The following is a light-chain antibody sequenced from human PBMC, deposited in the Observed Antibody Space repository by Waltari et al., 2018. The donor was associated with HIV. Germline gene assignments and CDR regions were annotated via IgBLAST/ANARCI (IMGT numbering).Light chain of an antibody. CDR2: RNN. J-gene: IGLJ3*02. CDR3: AAWDDTRVV. Sequence: QSVLTQPPSASGTPGQRVTTSCSGSSSNTGSNYVYWYQQTPGTAPKLLIYRNNQRPSGVPDRFSGSKSGISGSLAISGLRSDDEADYYCAAWDDTRVVFGGGTKLTVL. V-gene: IGLV1-47*01. CDR1: SSNTGSNY.